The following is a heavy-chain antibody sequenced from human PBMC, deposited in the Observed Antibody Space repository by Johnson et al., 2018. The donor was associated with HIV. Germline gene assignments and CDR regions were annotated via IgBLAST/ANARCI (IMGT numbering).Heavy chain of an antibody. CDR2: LYRSGST. CDR3: ARGPGYDHDYGGLDI. D-gene: IGHD4-23*01. J-gene: IGHJ3*02. Sequence: VQLVESGGGLIQLGGSLRLSCAASGFSVSSKYMSWVRQAPGKGLEWVSALYRSGSTYYVDSVKGRFTISRDNSKNTLHLQMNSLRVDDTAVYYCARGPGYDHDYGGLDIWGQGTMVTVSS. CDR1: GFSVSSKY. V-gene: IGHV3-53*01.